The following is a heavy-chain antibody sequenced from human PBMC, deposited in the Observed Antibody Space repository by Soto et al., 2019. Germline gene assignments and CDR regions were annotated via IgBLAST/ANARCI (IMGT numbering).Heavy chain of an antibody. CDR3: ARGVGLSSLDY. Sequence: QVQLVQSGAEVKKPGSSVKVSCKASGGTFSSYTISWVRQAPGQGLEWMGRIIPILGIANYAQKCQGRVTITADKSTSTAYMELSSLRSEDTAVYYCARGVGLSSLDYWGQGTLVTVSS. V-gene: IGHV1-69*02. J-gene: IGHJ4*02. CDR1: GGTFSSYT. D-gene: IGHD3-16*02. CDR2: IIPILGIA.